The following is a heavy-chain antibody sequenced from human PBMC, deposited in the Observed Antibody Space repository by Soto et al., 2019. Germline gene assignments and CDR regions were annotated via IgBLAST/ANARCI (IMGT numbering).Heavy chain of an antibody. CDR2: ISGSGGHI. D-gene: IGHD3-3*01. J-gene: IGHJ5*02. CDR3: AKGENFDFWGTFNCFDP. Sequence: EVQLLESGGGLVQPGGSLRLSCAASGFSFGNYAMSWVRQTPGKGLEWVSSISGSGGHIYYTVSVKGRFTISRDNSKNSWYLKINSLRADDTAVYYCAKGENFDFWGTFNCFDPWGQGPLVTVSS. CDR1: GFSFGNYA. V-gene: IGHV3-23*01.